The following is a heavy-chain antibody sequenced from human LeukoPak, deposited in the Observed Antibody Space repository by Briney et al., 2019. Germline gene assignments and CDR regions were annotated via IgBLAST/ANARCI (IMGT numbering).Heavy chain of an antibody. J-gene: IGHJ5*02. CDR2: VHPNSGDT. V-gene: IGHV1-8*01. CDR1: GYPFTTYE. Sequence: ASVKVSCKTSGYPFTTYEINWVRHATGQGLEWMGWVHPNSGDTDYAQKFQGRVTMTRSTSINTAYMELSSLTSDDTAVYYCARGPRFDPWGQGTLVTVSS. CDR3: ARGPRFDP.